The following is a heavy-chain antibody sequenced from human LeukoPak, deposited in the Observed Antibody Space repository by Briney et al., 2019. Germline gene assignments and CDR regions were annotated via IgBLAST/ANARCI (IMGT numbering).Heavy chain of an antibody. J-gene: IGHJ4*02. CDR2: INAGNGNT. V-gene: IGHV1-3*01. D-gene: IGHD3-10*01. CDR1: GYTFTNYA. Sequence: GASVKVSCKASGYTFTNYAVHWVRQAPGQRLEWMVWINAGNGNTEYSQNFQDRVTITRDTSATTAYMELSSLRSEDTAVYYCARGSYFYGSGSFMGSDYWGQGTLVTVSS. CDR3: ARGSYFYGSGSFMGSDY.